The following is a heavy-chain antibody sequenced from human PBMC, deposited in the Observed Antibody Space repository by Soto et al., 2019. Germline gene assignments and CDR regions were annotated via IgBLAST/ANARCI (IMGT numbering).Heavy chain of an antibody. V-gene: IGHV3-30*18. CDR1: GFTFNNYG. CDR2: ISYDGSAK. Sequence: QVQLVESGGGVVQPGRSLRLSCAASGFTFNNYGMHWVRQAPGKGLEWVALISYDGSAKYYADSVKGRFTISRDNSKNTLDLHMNSLRAEDTAVYYCAKALNLYYHSSGYYSAFDYWGQGTLVTVSS. CDR3: AKALNLYYHSSGYYSAFDY. D-gene: IGHD3-22*01. J-gene: IGHJ4*02.